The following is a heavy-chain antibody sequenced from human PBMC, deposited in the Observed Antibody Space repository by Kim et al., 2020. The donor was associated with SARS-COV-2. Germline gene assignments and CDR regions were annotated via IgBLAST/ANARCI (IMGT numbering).Heavy chain of an antibody. V-gene: IGHV3-74*01. CDR1: GFTFSSYW. CDR2: IKSDGSDT. CDR3: ARGSFPQGFDP. J-gene: IGHJ5*02. D-gene: IGHD2-15*01. Sequence: GGSLRLSFEASGFTFSSYWMNWVRQGLGKGLVWVSRIKSDGSDTHYADSVKGRFTISRDNAKNTLHLQLNSLGVEDTAIYYCARGSFPQGFDPWGQGTLVTVSP.